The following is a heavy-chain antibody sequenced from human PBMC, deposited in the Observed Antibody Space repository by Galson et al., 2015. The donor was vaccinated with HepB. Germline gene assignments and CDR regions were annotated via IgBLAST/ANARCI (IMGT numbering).Heavy chain of an antibody. Sequence: SLRLSCAVSDFIFSSYSMNWVRQAPGKGLEWVACISSSPSYINYAGSVKGGFTISRDNAKNSLYLQMNSLRAEDSAVYYCARDSRGGNVHYYYYGMDVWGQGTTVTVSS. CDR3: ARDSRGGNVHYYYYGMDV. CDR1: DFIFSSYS. D-gene: IGHD2/OR15-2a*01. V-gene: IGHV3-21*06. J-gene: IGHJ6*02. CDR2: ISSSPSYI.